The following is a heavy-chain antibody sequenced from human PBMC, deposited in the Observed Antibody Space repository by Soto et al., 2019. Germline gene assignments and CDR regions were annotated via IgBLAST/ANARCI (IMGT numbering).Heavy chain of an antibody. CDR1: GFTVSSNY. V-gene: IGHV3-53*04. CDR2: IYSGGST. Sequence: EVQLVESGGGLVQPGGSLRLSCAASGFTVSSNYMSWVRQAPGKGLEWVSVIYSGGSTYYADSVKGRFTISRHNSKNTLYLQMNSLRAEDTAVYYCARDRRHMVRGVIKNYYGMDVWGQGTTVTVSS. CDR3: ARDRRHMVRGVIKNYYGMDV. J-gene: IGHJ6*02. D-gene: IGHD3-10*01.